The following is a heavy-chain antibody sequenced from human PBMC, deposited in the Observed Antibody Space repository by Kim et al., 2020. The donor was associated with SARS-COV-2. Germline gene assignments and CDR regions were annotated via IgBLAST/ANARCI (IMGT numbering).Heavy chain of an antibody. CDR2: ISGSGGST. CDR1: GFTLSSYA. V-gene: IGHV3-23*01. D-gene: IGHD3-10*01. CDR3: AKQGGITYYGPRDPEFDY. J-gene: IGHJ4*02. Sequence: GGSLRLSCAASGFTLSSYAMSWVRQAPGKGLEWVSAISGSGGSTYYADSVKGRFTISRDNSKNTLYLQMNSLRAEDTAVYYCAKQGGITYYGPRDPEFDYWGQGTLVTVSS.